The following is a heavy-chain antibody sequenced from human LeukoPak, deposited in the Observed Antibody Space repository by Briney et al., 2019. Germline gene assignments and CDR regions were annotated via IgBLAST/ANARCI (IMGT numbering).Heavy chain of an antibody. V-gene: IGHV3-7*01. CDR2: IKQDGSEK. J-gene: IGHJ4*02. CDR3: ARVSSGWSRGFDY. D-gene: IGHD6-19*01. Sequence: PGGSLRLSCAASGFIFSGYWMSWVRQAPGKGLEWVANIKQDGSEKYYVDSVKGRFTISRDNAKNSLYLQMNSLRAEDTAVFYCARVSSGWSRGFDYWGQGTLVTVPS. CDR1: GFIFSGYW.